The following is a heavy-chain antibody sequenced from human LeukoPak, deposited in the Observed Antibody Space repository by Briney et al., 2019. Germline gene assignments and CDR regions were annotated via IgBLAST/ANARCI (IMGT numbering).Heavy chain of an antibody. V-gene: IGHV1-18*04. D-gene: IGHD5-18*01. CDR1: GYTFTGYY. CDR2: ISAYNGNT. Sequence: ASVKVSCKASGYTFTGYYMHWVRQAPGQGLEWMGWISAYNGNTNYAQKLQGRVTMTTDTSTSTAYMELRSLRSDDTAVYYCARAVYSYEAGYWGQGTLVTVSS. CDR3: ARAVYSYEAGY. J-gene: IGHJ4*02.